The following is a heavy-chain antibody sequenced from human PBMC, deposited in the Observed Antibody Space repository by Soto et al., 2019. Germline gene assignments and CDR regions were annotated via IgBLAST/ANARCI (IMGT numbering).Heavy chain of an antibody. CDR3: ASTWRNYLHSIAA. Sequence: PSETLSLTCAGYGGSFSGYYWSWIRQPPGKGLEWIGEINHSGSTNYNPSLKSRVTISVDTSKNQFSLKLSSVTAADTAVYYCASTWRNYLHSIAARGKGTTVTVS. D-gene: IGHD1-7*01. CDR2: INHSGST. CDR1: GGSFSGYY. V-gene: IGHV4-34*01. J-gene: IGHJ6*03.